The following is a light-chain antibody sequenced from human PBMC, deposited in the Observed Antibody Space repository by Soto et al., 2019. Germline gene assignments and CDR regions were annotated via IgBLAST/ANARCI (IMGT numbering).Light chain of an antibody. CDR3: HQYGNSLTYS. J-gene: IGKJ2*03. V-gene: IGKV3-20*01. CDR1: QSVSRGH. CDR2: GAS. Sequence: EIVLTQSPGTLSLSPGERATLSCRASQSVSRGHLAWYQQKPGQAPRLLIYGASTRATGIADRFSGRGSGTDFTLTISRLEPEDFAVYYCHQYGNSLTYSFCRGNKLEIK.